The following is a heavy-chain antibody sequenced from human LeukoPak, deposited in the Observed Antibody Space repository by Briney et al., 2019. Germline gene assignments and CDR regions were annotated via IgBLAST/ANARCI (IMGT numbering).Heavy chain of an antibody. CDR3: ARVGDTSGWDY. CDR2: IVHSGST. J-gene: IGHJ4*02. D-gene: IGHD6-19*01. Sequence: SETLSLTCTVSLGSITSATIYWGWTRHPPGKGLQWVGSIVHSGSTYYNPSLNSRVTISVDTSKNQFPLRLTSVTAADTAVYYCARVGDTSGWDYWGQGTLVTVSS. V-gene: IGHV4-39*01. CDR1: LGSITSATIY.